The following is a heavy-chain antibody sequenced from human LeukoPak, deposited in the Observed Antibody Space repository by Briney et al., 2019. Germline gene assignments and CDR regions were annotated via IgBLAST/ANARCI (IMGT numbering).Heavy chain of an antibody. V-gene: IGHV5-51*01. Sequence: GESLKISCEGSGYSFTSYWIGWVRQMPGKGLEWMGIIYPGDSDTRYSPSFQGQVTISADKSISTAYLQWSSLKASDTAMYYCASSSSGSYEWIWFDPWGQGTLVTVSS. D-gene: IGHD1-26*01. CDR2: IYPGDSDT. CDR3: ASSSSGSYEWIWFDP. J-gene: IGHJ5*02. CDR1: GYSFTSYW.